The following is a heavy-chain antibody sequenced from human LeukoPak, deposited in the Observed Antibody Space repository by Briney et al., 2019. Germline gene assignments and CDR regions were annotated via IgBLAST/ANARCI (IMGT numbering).Heavy chain of an antibody. D-gene: IGHD3-22*01. Sequence: AGSLRLSCAASGFTFSSYGMHWVRQAPGKGLEWVAFIRYDGSNKYYADSVKGRFTISRDNSKNTLYLQLNSLRAEPMPEFFWANWAIYDSFYCGQGDPVTVSS. CDR3: ANWAIYDSFY. V-gene: IGHV3-30*02. CDR2: IRYDGSNK. J-gene: IGHJ4*02. CDR1: GFTFSSYG.